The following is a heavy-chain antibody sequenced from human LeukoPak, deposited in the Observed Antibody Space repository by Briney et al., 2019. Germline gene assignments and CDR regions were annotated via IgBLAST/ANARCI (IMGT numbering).Heavy chain of an antibody. J-gene: IGHJ4*02. V-gene: IGHV3-15*01. D-gene: IGHD2-15*01. CDR3: TTDLRGGYGVVVPASLDY. CDR1: GFTFSKAW. CDR2: IKSKTDGGTT. Sequence: PGGSLRLSCAASGFTFSKAWMSWVRQAPGKGLEWVGLIKSKTDGGTTDYAAPVKGRFTISRDDSKNTLYLQMNSLKAEDTAVYYCTTDLRGGYGVVVPASLDYWGQGTLVTVSS.